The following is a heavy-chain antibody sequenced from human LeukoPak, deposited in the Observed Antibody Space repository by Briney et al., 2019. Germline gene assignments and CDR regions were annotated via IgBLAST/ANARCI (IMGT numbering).Heavy chain of an antibody. V-gene: IGHV4-59*08. Sequence: SETLSLTCTVSGGSISSYYWSWIRQPPGKGLEWIGYIYYSGSSNYNPSLKSRVTISVDTSKNQFSLKLSSVTAADTAVYYCARLVGGWFDPWGQGTLVTVSS. CDR1: GGSISSYY. CDR2: IYYSGSS. J-gene: IGHJ5*02. D-gene: IGHD2-21*01. CDR3: ARLVGGWFDP.